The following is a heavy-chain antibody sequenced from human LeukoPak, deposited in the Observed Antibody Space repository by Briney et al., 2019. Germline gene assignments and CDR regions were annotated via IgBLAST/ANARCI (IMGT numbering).Heavy chain of an antibody. CDR2: IVVGSGNT. CDR3: AAASVSWELLQNDAFDI. CDR1: GFTFTSSA. D-gene: IGHD1-26*01. Sequence: SVKVSCKASGFTFTSSAMQWVRQARGQRLEWIGWIVVGSGNTNYTQKFQERVTITRDMSTSTAYMELSSLRSEDTAVYYCAAASVSWELLQNDAFDIWGQGTMVTVSS. J-gene: IGHJ3*02. V-gene: IGHV1-58*02.